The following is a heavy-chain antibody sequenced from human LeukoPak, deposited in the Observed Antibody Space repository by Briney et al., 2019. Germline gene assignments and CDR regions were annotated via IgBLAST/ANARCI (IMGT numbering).Heavy chain of an antibody. CDR1: GFTFSLYW. CDR2: IKQDGSEK. CDR3: ARDFGGYSYDY. Sequence: QTGGCLRLSCAASGFTFSLYWMTWVRQSPGKGLEWVANIKQDGSEKYYLDSVKGRFTISKDNTENSLYLQMNGLRAEDTAVYYCARDFGGYSYDYWGQGTLVTVSS. D-gene: IGHD5-18*01. J-gene: IGHJ4*02. V-gene: IGHV3-7*01.